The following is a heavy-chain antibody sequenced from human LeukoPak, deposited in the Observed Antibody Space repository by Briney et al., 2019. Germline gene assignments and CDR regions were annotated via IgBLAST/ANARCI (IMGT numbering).Heavy chain of an antibody. CDR1: GDSVSSNSAA. CDR3: ARARYTSSWPFDY. D-gene: IGHD6-13*01. J-gene: IGHJ4*02. Sequence: SQTLSLTCAISGDSVSSNSAAWNWIRQSPSRGLEWLGRTYYRSKWDSDYAVSVKSRININPDTSKNQFSLQLNSMTPEDTAVYYCARARYTSSWPFDYWGQGTLVTVSS. V-gene: IGHV6-1*01. CDR2: TYYRSKWDS.